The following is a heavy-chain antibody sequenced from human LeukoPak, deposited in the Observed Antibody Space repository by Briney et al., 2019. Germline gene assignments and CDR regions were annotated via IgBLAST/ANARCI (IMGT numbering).Heavy chain of an antibody. CDR3: AKDRDLVVVTATLPGY. D-gene: IGHD2-21*02. Sequence: GGSLRLSCAVSGITLSNYGMSWVRQAPGKGLEWVAGISDSGGRTNYADSVKGRFTISRDNPKNTLYLQMNSLRAEDTAVYYCAKDRDLVVVTATLPGYWGQGTLVTVSS. CDR2: ISDSGGRT. J-gene: IGHJ4*02. V-gene: IGHV3-23*01. CDR1: GITLSNYG.